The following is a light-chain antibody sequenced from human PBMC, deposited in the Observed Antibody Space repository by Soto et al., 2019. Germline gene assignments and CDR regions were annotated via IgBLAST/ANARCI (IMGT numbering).Light chain of an antibody. V-gene: IGLV2-14*01. CDR1: SVDVGGYNY. CDR2: KVS. Sequence: QSALTQPASVSGSPGQSITISCTGTSVDVGGYNYVSWYQHHPGRAPKLVIYKVSDRPSGVSTRFSASKSGNTASLTISGLQAEDEADYYCSSYSTTTTPQWVFGGGTKLTVL. J-gene: IGLJ3*02. CDR3: SSYSTTTTPQWV.